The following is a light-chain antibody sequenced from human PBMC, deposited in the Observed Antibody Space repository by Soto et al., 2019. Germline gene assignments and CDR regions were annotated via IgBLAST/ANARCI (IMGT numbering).Light chain of an antibody. CDR3: QQYNKYWT. J-gene: IGKJ1*01. CDR2: KAS. V-gene: IGKV1-5*03. Sequence: DIQMTQSPSTLSASVGDRVTITCRASQIISNWLAWYQQKPGKAPKLLIYKASSLESGVPSRFSGSGSGTEFTLTISSLQPDDFATYYCQQYNKYWTFGQGTKVEIK. CDR1: QIISNW.